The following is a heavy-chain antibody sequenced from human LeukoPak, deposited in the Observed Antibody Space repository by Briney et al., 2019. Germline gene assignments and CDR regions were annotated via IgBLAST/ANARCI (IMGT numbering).Heavy chain of an antibody. J-gene: IGHJ4*02. CDR3: AKDSPDSGAPTPDY. V-gene: IGHV3-30*04. Sequence: GGSLRLSCAASGFTFSSYAMHWVRQAPGKGLEWVAVISYDGSNKYYADSVKGRFTISRDNSKNTLYLQMNSLRAEDTAVYYCAKDSPDSGAPTPDYWGQGTLVTVSS. D-gene: IGHD3-22*01. CDR2: ISYDGSNK. CDR1: GFTFSSYA.